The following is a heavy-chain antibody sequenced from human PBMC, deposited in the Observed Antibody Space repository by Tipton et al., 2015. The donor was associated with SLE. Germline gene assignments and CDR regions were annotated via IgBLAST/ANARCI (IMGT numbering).Heavy chain of an antibody. CDR2: IYYSGST. D-gene: IGHD1-26*01. CDR1: GGSISSYY. CDR3: AGVGWELKDYYYMDV. J-gene: IGHJ6*03. Sequence: TLSLTCTVSGGSISSYYWSWIRQPPGKGLEWIGDIYYSGSTHYNPPLKSRVTISVDTSKNQFSLKLSSVTAADTAVYYCAGVGWELKDYYYMDVWGKGTTVTVSS. V-gene: IGHV4-59*01.